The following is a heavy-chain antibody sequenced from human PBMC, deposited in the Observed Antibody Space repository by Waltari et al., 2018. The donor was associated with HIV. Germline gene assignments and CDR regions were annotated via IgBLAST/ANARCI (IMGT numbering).Heavy chain of an antibody. CDR3: ARDATHDAFDI. D-gene: IGHD2-15*01. CDR1: GGSISSYY. Sequence: QVQLQESGPGLVKPSETLSLTCPVPGGSISSYYWSWIRQPPGKGLEWIGYIYYSGSTNDNPSLKSRVTISVDTSKNQFSLKLSSVTAADTAVYYCARDATHDAFDIWGQGTMVTVSS. V-gene: IGHV4-59*01. CDR2: IYYSGST. J-gene: IGHJ3*02.